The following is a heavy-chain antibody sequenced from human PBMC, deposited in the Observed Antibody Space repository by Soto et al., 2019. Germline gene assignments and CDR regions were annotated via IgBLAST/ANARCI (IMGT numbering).Heavy chain of an antibody. CDR2: INAGNGNT. CDR1: GYTFTSYA. Sequence: QVQLVQSGAEVKKPGASVKGSCKASGYTFTSYAMHWVRQAPGQRLEWMGWINAGNGNTKYSQKFQGRVTITRDTSASTAYMELSSLRSEDTAVYYCARGGYCSSTSCHFPTVPYYFDYWGQGTLVTVSS. J-gene: IGHJ4*02. D-gene: IGHD2-2*01. CDR3: ARGGYCSSTSCHFPTVPYYFDY. V-gene: IGHV1-3*01.